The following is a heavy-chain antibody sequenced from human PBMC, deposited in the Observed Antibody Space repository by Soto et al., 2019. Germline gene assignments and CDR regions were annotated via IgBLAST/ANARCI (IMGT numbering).Heavy chain of an antibody. CDR3: ARDLGYSDSISYYDVLDI. V-gene: IGHV3-7*01. J-gene: IGHJ3*02. CDR2: IREDGSEK. Sequence: GGSLRLCCAASGFTFSRYWMSWVRQAPGKGLEWVANIREDGSEKNYVDSVKGRFTISKDNAKNSLYLQMNSLRAEDTAVYYCARDLGYSDSISYYDVLDIWGQGTMVTVSS. D-gene: IGHD3-22*01. CDR1: GFTFSRYW.